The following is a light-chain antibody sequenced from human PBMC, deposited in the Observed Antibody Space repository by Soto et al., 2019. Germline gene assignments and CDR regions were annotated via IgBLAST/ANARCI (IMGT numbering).Light chain of an antibody. V-gene: IGKV3-11*01. J-gene: IGKJ5*01. CDR2: DAS. Sequence: EIVLTQSPATLSLSPGERATLSCRASQSVSSYLAWYQQKPGQAPRLLSYDASNRATGIPARFSGSGSGTDFPLTISSLEPEDFAVYYGQQRSNWPPRITFGQGTRLEIK. CDR3: QQRSNWPPRIT. CDR1: QSVSSY.